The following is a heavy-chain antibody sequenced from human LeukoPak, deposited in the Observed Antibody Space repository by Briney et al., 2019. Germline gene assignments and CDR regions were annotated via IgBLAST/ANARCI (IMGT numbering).Heavy chain of an antibody. Sequence: GASVKVSCKASGYTFTSYYMHWVRQAPGQALEWMGIINPSGGSTSYAQKFQDRVTMTRDTSTSTVYMELSSLRSEDTAVYYCARGYDSSGYYYRAPFDIWGQGTMVTVSS. D-gene: IGHD3-22*01. CDR2: INPSGGST. CDR3: ARGYDSSGYYYRAPFDI. CDR1: GYTFTSYY. V-gene: IGHV1-46*01. J-gene: IGHJ3*02.